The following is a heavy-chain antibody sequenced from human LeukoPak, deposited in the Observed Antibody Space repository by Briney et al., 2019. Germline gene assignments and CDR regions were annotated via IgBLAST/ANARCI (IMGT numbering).Heavy chain of an antibody. CDR2: VYSGDSDA. Sequence: ESLKISCTGFGYSFTTYWIGWVRQMPGKGLEWMGIVYSGDSDARYSPSFQGQVTISVDKSISTAYLQWSSLKASDTAMYYCARQGRIVVVTTTHDAFDIWGQGTMVTVSS. CDR1: GYSFTTYW. V-gene: IGHV5-51*01. CDR3: ARQGRIVVVTTTHDAFDI. D-gene: IGHD2-21*02. J-gene: IGHJ3*02.